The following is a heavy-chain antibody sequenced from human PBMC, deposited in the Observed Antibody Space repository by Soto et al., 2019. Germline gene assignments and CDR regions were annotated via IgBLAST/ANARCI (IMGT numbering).Heavy chain of an antibody. J-gene: IGHJ6*02. CDR1: GHTSTNYG. Sequence: ASVKVSCKASGHTSTNYGISWVRQAPGQGLEWMGWIRAYNGDTSYAQNVQGRVTMTTDTSTSTAYMELRSLRSDDTAVYYCARGGYSYGFSASADVWGQGTAVTVSS. V-gene: IGHV1-18*01. D-gene: IGHD5-18*01. CDR2: IRAYNGDT. CDR3: ARGGYSYGFSASADV.